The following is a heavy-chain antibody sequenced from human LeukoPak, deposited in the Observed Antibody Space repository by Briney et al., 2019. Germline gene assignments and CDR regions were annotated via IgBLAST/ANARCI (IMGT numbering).Heavy chain of an antibody. CDR3: ARGVRSVAAAVVDY. CDR2: IYYSGSI. J-gene: IGHJ4*02. V-gene: IGHV4-59*01. CDR1: GGSISSYY. D-gene: IGHD6-13*01. Sequence: PSETLSLTCTVSGGSISSYYWSWIRQPPGKGLEWIWYIYYSGSINYNPSLKSRVTISVDTSKNQLSLNLSSVTAADTAVYYCARGVRSVAAAVVDYWGQGTLVTVSS.